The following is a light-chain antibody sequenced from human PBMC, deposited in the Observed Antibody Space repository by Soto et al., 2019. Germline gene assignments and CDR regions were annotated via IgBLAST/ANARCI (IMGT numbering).Light chain of an antibody. V-gene: IGKV1-33*01. CDR3: QHYDSLPLT. Sequence: DIQMTQSPSSLSASVGDRVTITCQASQDINNYLNWYQQKPGKAPKLLIYGASSLETGVPSRFRGSGSGTDFTFTISSLQPEDVATYFCQHYDSLPLTFGGGTKVEIK. CDR1: QDINNY. CDR2: GAS. J-gene: IGKJ4*01.